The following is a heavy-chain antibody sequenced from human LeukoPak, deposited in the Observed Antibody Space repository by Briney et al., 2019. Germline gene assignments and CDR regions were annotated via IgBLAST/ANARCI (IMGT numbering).Heavy chain of an antibody. CDR3: AAQYFYDSSGSYYFDY. J-gene: IGHJ4*02. CDR2: IYTSGST. CDR1: GVSIISGSYY. V-gene: IGHV4-61*02. D-gene: IGHD3-22*01. Sequence: SETLSLTFTGSGVSIISGSYYQSWLRQPAGKGLEWIGRIYTSGSTNYNPSLKSRVTISVDTSKNQFSLKLSSVTAADTAVYYCAAQYFYDSSGSYYFDYWGQGTLVTVSS.